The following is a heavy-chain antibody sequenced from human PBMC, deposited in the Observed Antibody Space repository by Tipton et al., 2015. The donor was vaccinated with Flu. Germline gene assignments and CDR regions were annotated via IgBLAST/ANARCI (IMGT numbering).Heavy chain of an antibody. CDR1: GYTFTNYG. V-gene: IGHV1-18*01. J-gene: IGHJ3*02. Sequence: QLVQSGAEVKKPGASVKVSCKASGYTFTNYGIGWVRQAPGQGLEWMGWISAYNGNTNHAQNLQDRVTMATDTSTSTAYMELRSRRSDDTAVYYCARARLGNRDTFDIWGQGTMVTVSS. D-gene: IGHD1-14*01. CDR2: ISAYNGNT. CDR3: ARARLGNRDTFDI.